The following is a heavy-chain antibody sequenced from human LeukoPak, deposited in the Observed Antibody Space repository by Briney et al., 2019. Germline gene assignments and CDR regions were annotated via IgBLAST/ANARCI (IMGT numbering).Heavy chain of an antibody. CDR2: MSHNRGT. V-gene: IGHV4-38-2*01. Sequence: SETLSLTCAVSGHSLSTGYHWGWIRQPPGKGLEWIGTMSHNRGTYYNPSPKSRVPISMDTSKTQISLRLTSVTAADTAVYYCASYYASGVSAYNYYGMDVWGKGTTVTVSS. D-gene: IGHD3-10*01. J-gene: IGHJ6*04. CDR3: ASYYASGVSAYNYYGMDV. CDR1: GHSLSTGYH.